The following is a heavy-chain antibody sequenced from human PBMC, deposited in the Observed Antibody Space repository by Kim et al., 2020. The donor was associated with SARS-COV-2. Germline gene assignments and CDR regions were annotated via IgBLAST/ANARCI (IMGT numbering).Heavy chain of an antibody. J-gene: IGHJ4*02. Sequence: GGSLRLSCAASGFTFSSYAMSWVRQAPGKGLEWVSAISGSGGNTYYADSVKGRFTISRDNSKNTLYLQMNSLRAEDTAVYYCAKAGRDYYYDSSGYYRDWGQGTLVTVSS. V-gene: IGHV3-23*01. CDR3: AKAGRDYYYDSSGYYRD. CDR2: ISGSGGNT. D-gene: IGHD3-22*01. CDR1: GFTFSSYA.